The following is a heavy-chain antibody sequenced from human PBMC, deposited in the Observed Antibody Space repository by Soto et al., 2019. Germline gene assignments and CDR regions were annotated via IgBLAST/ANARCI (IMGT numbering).Heavy chain of an antibody. D-gene: IGHD3-22*01. J-gene: IGHJ3*01. V-gene: IGHV3-23*01. CDR3: AKSYYYHRSRYGPFDF. CDR2: ISGSGGST. Sequence: GRSLRLSCAASGFTFSSYAMSWVRQAPGKGLEWVSAISGSGGSTYYADSVKGRFTISRDNSKNTLYLQMNSLRAEDTAVYYCAKSYYYHRSRYGPFDFRGQGTMVTVS. CDR1: GFTFSSYA.